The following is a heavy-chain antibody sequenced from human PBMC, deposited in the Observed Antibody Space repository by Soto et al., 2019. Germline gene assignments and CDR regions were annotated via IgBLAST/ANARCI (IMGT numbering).Heavy chain of an antibody. CDR3: AREVPAAKGWFAS. CDR2: IWFDGSKE. J-gene: IGHJ5*01. V-gene: IGHV3-33*01. CDR1: GFTFSSYG. Sequence: QVELVESGGGVVQPGGSLRLACAASGFTFSSYGMHWVRQAPGKGVEWVAVIWFDGSKEFYAASVEGRFTISRDNSKNMVYLEMNSPRDADTAVYYCAREVPAAKGWFASWGQGTLVTVSS. D-gene: IGHD2-2*01.